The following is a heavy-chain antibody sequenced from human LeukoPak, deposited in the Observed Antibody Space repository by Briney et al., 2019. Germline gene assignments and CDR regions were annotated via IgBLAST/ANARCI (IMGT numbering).Heavy chain of an antibody. Sequence: SETLSLTCTVSGYSISNGYYWSWIRQPPGKGLEWIGEINHSGSTNYNPSLKSRVTIPVDTSKNQFSLKLSSVTAADTAVYYCARLRTRITMVRGVLIARDYWGQGTLVTVSS. CDR2: INHSGST. CDR1: GYSISNGYY. V-gene: IGHV4-34*01. D-gene: IGHD3-10*01. CDR3: ARLRTRITMVRGVLIARDY. J-gene: IGHJ4*02.